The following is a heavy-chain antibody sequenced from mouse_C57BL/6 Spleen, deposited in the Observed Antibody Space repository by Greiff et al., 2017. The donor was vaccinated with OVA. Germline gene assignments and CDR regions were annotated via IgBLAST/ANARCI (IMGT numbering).Heavy chain of an antibody. J-gene: IGHJ4*01. Sequence: QVQLKESGAELARPGASVKLSCKASGYTFTSYGISWVKQRTGQGLEWIGEIYPRSGNTYYNEKFKGKATLTADKSSSTAYMELRSLTSEDAAVYVCARYYLEYAMDYWGQGTSVTVSS. V-gene: IGHV1-81*01. CDR1: GYTFTSYG. D-gene: IGHD1-1*01. CDR2: IYPRSGNT. CDR3: ARYYLEYAMDY.